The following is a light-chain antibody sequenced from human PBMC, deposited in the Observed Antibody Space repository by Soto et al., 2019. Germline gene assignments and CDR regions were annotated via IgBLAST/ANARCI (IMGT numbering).Light chain of an antibody. V-gene: IGKV3-15*01. CDR1: QSVSSN. J-gene: IGKJ1*01. CDR3: QQYHNLWT. CDR2: EAS. Sequence: EIVLTQSPGTLYLSPGERATLSFRASQSVSSNLAWYQHKPGQAPRLLIYEASTRATGVPARFSGSRSGAEFTLTITSLQSEDFALYYCQQYHNLWTFGQGTKVDI.